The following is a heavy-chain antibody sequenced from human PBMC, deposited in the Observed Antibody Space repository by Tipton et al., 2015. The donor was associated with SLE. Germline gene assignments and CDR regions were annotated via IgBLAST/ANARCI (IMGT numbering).Heavy chain of an antibody. V-gene: IGHV3-33*06. D-gene: IGHD3-22*01. Sequence: SLRLSCATSGFTFSSYGMHWVRQAPGKGLEWVAVVWYDGTNKYYADSVKGRFTISRDSSKNTMYLQMNSLRAEDTAVYYCAKDSYFDNSGYIFDYWGQGTLVTVSS. CDR3: AKDSYFDNSGYIFDY. CDR1: GFTFSSYG. CDR2: VWYDGTNK. J-gene: IGHJ4*02.